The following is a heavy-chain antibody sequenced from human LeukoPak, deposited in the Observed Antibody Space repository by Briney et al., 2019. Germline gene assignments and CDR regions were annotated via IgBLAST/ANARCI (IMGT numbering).Heavy chain of an antibody. CDR3: ARGGYDPVVGYYSAFDI. J-gene: IGHJ3*02. V-gene: IGHV6-1*01. Sequence: SQTLSLTCAISGDSVSSNSAAWNWIRQSPSRGLEWLGRTYYRSKWYNDYAVSVKSRITINPDTSKNQFSLQLNSVTPEDTAVYYCARGGYDPVVGYYSAFDIWGQGIMVTVSS. CDR2: TYYRSKWYN. D-gene: IGHD3-22*01. CDR1: GDSVSSNSAA.